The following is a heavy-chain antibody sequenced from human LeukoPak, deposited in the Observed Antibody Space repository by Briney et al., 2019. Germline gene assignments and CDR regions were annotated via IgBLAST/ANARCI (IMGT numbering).Heavy chain of an antibody. V-gene: IGHV3-21*01. Sequence: GGSLRLSCAASGFTFSSYSMNWVRQAPGKGLEWVSSISSSSSYIYYADSVKGRFTISRDNAKNSLYLQMNSLRAEDTAVYYCAREGYSYGYTFDYWDQGTLVTVSS. D-gene: IGHD5-18*01. CDR1: GFTFSSYS. CDR3: AREGYSYGYTFDY. J-gene: IGHJ4*02. CDR2: ISSSSSYI.